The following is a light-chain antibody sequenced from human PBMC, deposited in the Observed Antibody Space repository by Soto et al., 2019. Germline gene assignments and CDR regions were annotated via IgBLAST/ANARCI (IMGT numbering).Light chain of an antibody. CDR2: DAS. J-gene: IGKJ1*01. CDR3: QQYNKWPT. Sequence: EIVMTQSPATLSLSPGERATLSCRASQSVSSNLAWYQQEPGQAPRLLIYDASTRATGIPARFSGSGSGTEFTVTISNLQSEDFAVYYCQQYNKWPTFGQGTKVDIK. CDR1: QSVSSN. V-gene: IGKV3-15*01.